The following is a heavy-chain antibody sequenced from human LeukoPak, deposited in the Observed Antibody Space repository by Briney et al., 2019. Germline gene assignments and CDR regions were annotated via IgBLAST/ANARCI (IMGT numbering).Heavy chain of an antibody. Sequence: PGGSLRLSCAASGFTFSSYAMHWVRQAPGKWLEWVAVISYDGSNKYYADSVKGRFTISRDNSKNTLYLQMNSLRAEDTAVYYCARDRVRYSSSHPVGDYWGQGTLVTVSS. CDR3: ARDRVRYSSSHPVGDY. D-gene: IGHD6-6*01. CDR2: ISYDGSNK. CDR1: GFTFSSYA. V-gene: IGHV3-30*04. J-gene: IGHJ4*02.